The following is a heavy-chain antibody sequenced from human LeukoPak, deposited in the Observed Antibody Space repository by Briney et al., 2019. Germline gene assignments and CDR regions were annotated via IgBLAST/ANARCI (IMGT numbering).Heavy chain of an antibody. CDR1: GFTFSSYG. CDR3: ARDFCGRPTCYDY. D-gene: IGHD2-2*01. J-gene: IGHJ4*02. Sequence: GRSLRLSCASSGFTFSSYGMHWVRQAPGKGLEWVAAIHYDGSKEYYVDSMKGRFTISRDDSKSTMYLQMNSLRVEDTAVYYCARDFCGRPTCYDYWGQGTLVTVSS. V-gene: IGHV3-33*01. CDR2: IHYDGSKE.